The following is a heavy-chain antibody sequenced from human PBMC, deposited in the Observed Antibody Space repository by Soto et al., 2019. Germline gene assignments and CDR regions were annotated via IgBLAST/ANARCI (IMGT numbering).Heavy chain of an antibody. CDR3: ARAYGGNSGVFDY. J-gene: IGHJ4*02. CDR1: GRSFSGYY. V-gene: IGHV4-34*01. Sequence: SETLSLTCAVYGRSFSGYYWSWIRQPPGKGLEWIGEINHSGSTNYNPSLKSRVTISVDTSQNQFSLNLSSVTAADTAVYYCARAYGGNSGVFDYWGQGTLVTV. CDR2: INHSGST. D-gene: IGHD4-17*01.